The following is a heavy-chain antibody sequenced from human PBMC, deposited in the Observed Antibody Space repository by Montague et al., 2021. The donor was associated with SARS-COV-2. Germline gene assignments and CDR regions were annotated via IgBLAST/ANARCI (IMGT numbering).Heavy chain of an antibody. D-gene: IGHD1-26*01. V-gene: IGHV3-30*04. CDR2: ISYDGSNK. CDR1: GFTFSSYA. Sequence: SLRLSCAASGFTFSSYAMHWVRQAPGKGLEWVAVISYDGSNKYYADSVKGRFTISRDNSKNTLYLQMNSLRAEDTAVYYCARTFSGSYLGCFDYWGQGTLVTVSS. J-gene: IGHJ4*02. CDR3: ARTFSGSYLGCFDY.